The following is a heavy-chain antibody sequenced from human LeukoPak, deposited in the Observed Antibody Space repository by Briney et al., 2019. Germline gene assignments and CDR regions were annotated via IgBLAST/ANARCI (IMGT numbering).Heavy chain of an antibody. CDR1: GGSISSYY. CDR2: IYYSGST. Sequence: SETLSLTCTVSGGSISSYYWSWIRQPPGKGLEWIGYIYYSGSTNYNPSLKSRVTISVDTSKNQFSLKLSSVTAADTAVYYCAKDYLPQWLPDDWGQGTLVTVSS. J-gene: IGHJ4*02. V-gene: IGHV4-59*01. D-gene: IGHD6-19*01. CDR3: AKDYLPQWLPDD.